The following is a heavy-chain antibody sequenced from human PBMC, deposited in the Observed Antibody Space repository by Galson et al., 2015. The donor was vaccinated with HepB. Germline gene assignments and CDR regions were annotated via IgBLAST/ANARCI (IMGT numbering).Heavy chain of an antibody. CDR1: GFTLSDYN. D-gene: IGHD5-12*01. V-gene: IGHV3-48*02. Sequence: SLRLSCAASGFTLSDYNLNWVRQAPGRGLEWISYIGVISSPIYYADPVKGRFTTSRDNAKNSLYLQMNSLRDEDTAVYYCVRDCGRGYGIDYWGQGTLVTVSS. J-gene: IGHJ4*02. CDR2: IGVISSPI. CDR3: VRDCGRGYGIDY.